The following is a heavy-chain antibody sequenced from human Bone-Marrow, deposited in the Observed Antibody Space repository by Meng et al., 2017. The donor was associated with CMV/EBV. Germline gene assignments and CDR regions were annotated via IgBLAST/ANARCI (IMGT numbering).Heavy chain of an antibody. V-gene: IGHV3-NL1*01. CDR3: ARDGPGYAFDI. CDR2: IYSGGST. Sequence: GGSLRLSCTASGFTFSKYGMHWVRQAPGKGLEWVSVIYSGGSTYYADSVKGRFTISRDNSKNTLYLQMNSLRAEDTAVYYCARDGPGYAFDIWGQGTMVTVSS. CDR1: GFTFSKYG. D-gene: IGHD6-25*01. J-gene: IGHJ3*02.